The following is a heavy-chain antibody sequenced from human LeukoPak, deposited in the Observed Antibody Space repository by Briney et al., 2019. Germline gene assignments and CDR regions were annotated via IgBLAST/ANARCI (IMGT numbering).Heavy chain of an antibody. D-gene: IGHD1-26*01. CDR1: GYTFTNFH. CDR2: INPSGGYT. V-gene: IGHV1-46*01. Sequence: ASVKVSCKASGYTFTNFHFHWVRQAPGQGLEWMGIINPSGGYTNSAQKFQGRVTMTRDTSTTTVYMELSSLKSEDTAVYYCAGDGGSYSPDYWGQGTLVTVSS. J-gene: IGHJ4*02. CDR3: AGDGGSYSPDY.